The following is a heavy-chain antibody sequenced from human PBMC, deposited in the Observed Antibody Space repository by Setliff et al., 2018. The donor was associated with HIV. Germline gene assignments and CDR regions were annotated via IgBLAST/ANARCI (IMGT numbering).Heavy chain of an antibody. CDR3: WSGYTSGR. Sequence: GGSLRLSCAASGFTFSTYAMSWVRQVPGKGLVWVARINSDGFKTNHADSVRGRFTIFRDNAKNTLFLQMDSLRVEDTSVYYCWSGYTSGRWGQGTLVTVSS. CDR2: INSDGFKT. CDR1: GFTFSTYA. V-gene: IGHV3-74*01. D-gene: IGHD3-3*01. J-gene: IGHJ4*02.